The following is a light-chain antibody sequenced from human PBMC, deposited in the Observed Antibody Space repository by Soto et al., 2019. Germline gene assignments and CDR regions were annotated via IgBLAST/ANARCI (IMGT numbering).Light chain of an antibody. J-gene: IGLJ2*01. CDR1: SSDVGGYNY. Sequence: QSALTQPASVSGSPGQSITISCTGTSSDVGGYNYVSWYQQHPGKAPKLMIYDVSNRPSGVSNRFSGSKSGNTASLTISGLQAEDEDDYYCSSSTSSSTLLFGGGTKLTVL. CDR3: SSSTSSSTLL. CDR2: DVS. V-gene: IGLV2-14*01.